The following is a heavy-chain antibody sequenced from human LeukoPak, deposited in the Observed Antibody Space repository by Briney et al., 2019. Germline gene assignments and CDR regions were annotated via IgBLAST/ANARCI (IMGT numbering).Heavy chain of an antibody. J-gene: IGHJ4*02. CDR3: AREDSSGWPYFDY. CDR2: ISYDGSNK. D-gene: IGHD6-19*01. Sequence: GRSLRLSCAASGFTFSSYGMHWVRQAPGKGLEWVAVISYDGSNKYYADSVRGRFTISRDNSKNTLYLQMNSLRAEDTAVYYCAREDSSGWPYFDYWGQGTLVTVSS. V-gene: IGHV3-30*03. CDR1: GFTFSSYG.